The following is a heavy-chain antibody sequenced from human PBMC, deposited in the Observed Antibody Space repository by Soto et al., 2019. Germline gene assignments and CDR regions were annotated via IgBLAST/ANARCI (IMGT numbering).Heavy chain of an antibody. J-gene: IGHJ4*02. CDR3: ARHRIEVVWRGLDF. D-gene: IGHD3-10*01. CDR2: INHSGST. V-gene: IGHV4-34*01. CDR1: GGSFSGYY. Sequence: PSETLSLTCAVYGGSFSGYYWSWIRQPPGKGLEWIGEINHSGSTFYNPSLKGRVVISFDTSKKQSSLQVTSVTAADTAVYFCARHRIEVVWRGLDFWGQGSPVTVSS.